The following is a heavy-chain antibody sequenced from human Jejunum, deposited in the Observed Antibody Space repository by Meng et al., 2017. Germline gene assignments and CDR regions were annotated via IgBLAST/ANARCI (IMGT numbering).Heavy chain of an antibody. D-gene: IGHD4-17*01. CDR3: ARLKGNYGD. CDR1: GFTFRDHY. CDR2: STNKANSYIT. Sequence: EAELCGSGGCCVHAGGSLRLSCAGSGFTFRDHYMDWVRQAPGKGLEWVGRSTNKANSYITEYAESVKGSFTISRDDSKDSLYLQMNSLKTEDTAVYYCARLKGNYGDWGQGTLVTVSS. J-gene: IGHJ4*02. V-gene: IGHV3-72*01.